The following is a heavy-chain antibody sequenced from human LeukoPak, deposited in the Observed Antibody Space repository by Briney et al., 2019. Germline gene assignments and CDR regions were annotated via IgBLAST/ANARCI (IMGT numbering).Heavy chain of an antibody. D-gene: IGHD3-9*01. J-gene: IGHJ4*02. Sequence: GESLKISCKGSGYSFTSYWINWVRQMPGKGLEWMGFIHPANSETRYSPSFQGQVTISADKSINTAYLQWSSLKASDTAIYYCTIATTGTAYDYWGQGTLVTVSS. V-gene: IGHV5-51*01. CDR3: TIATTGTAYDY. CDR2: IHPANSET. CDR1: GYSFTSYW.